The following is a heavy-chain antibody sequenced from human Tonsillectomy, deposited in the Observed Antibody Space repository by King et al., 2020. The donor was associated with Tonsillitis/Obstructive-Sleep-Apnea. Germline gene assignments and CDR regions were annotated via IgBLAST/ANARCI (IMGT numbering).Heavy chain of an antibody. J-gene: IGHJ4*02. CDR2: ISSSGSTI. CDR1: GFTFSSYE. CDR3: ARESPILGKYSSGWTPFDY. Sequence: VQLVESGGGLVQPGGSLRLSCAASGFTFSSYEMNWVRQAPGKGLEWVSYISSSGSTIYYADSVKGRFTISRDNAKNSLYLQMNSLRAEDTAVYYCARESPILGKYSSGWTPFDYWGQGTLVTVSS. D-gene: IGHD6-19*01. V-gene: IGHV3-48*03.